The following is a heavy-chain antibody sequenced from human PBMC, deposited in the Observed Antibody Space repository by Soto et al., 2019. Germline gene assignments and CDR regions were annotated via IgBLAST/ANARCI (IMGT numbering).Heavy chain of an antibody. V-gene: IGHV3-21*01. CDR1: GFTFSNYG. CDR3: ARVYYDSRGWDYYGMDV. CDR2: ISSSSSYI. Sequence: PGGSLRLSCVASGFTFSNYGRNWVRQAPGKGLEWVSSISSSSSYIYYADSVKGRFTISRDNAKNSLYLQMNSLRAEDTAVYYCARVYYDSRGWDYYGMDVWGQGTTVTVSS. J-gene: IGHJ6*02. D-gene: IGHD3-22*01.